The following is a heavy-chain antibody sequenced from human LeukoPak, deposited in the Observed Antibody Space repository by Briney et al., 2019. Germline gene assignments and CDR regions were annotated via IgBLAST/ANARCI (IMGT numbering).Heavy chain of an antibody. CDR1: GGSISSYN. D-gene: IGHD1-26*01. Sequence: SETLSLTCTVSGGSISSYNWSWIRQPPGKGLEWIGYIYYSGSTNYNPSLKSRVTISVDTSKNQFSLKLSSVTAADTAVYYCARVGATGFDYWGQGTLVTVSS. CDR3: ARVGATGFDY. V-gene: IGHV4-59*01. J-gene: IGHJ4*02. CDR2: IYYSGST.